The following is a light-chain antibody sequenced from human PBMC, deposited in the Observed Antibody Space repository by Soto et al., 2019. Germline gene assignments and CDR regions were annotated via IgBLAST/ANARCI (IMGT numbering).Light chain of an antibody. J-gene: IGKJ1*01. V-gene: IGKV1-27*01. CDR2: AAS. CDR3: QKYNSALSWT. CDR1: QGIGNY. Sequence: DIQMTQSPSSLSASVGDRVTITCRASQGIGNYLAWYQQKPGKVPKLLIYAASTLQSGVPSRFSGSGSGTDFTLTISSLQPEDVATYYCQKYNSALSWTFGQGTKVDIK.